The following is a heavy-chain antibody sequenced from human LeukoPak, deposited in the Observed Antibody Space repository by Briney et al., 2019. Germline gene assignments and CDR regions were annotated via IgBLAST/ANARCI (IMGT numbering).Heavy chain of an antibody. CDR1: GFTVSSIH. CDR2: TYTGGNS. Sequence: GGSLRLSCAASGFTVSSIHMVWVRQAPGKGLEWVSVTYTGGNSYYADSVRGRFIISRDISKNTLYLQMNSLRAEDSALYYCARGGRGSAAVVAPRSFDIWGQGTMVTVSS. V-gene: IGHV3-53*01. J-gene: IGHJ3*02. CDR3: ARGGRGSAAVVAPRSFDI. D-gene: IGHD3-22*01.